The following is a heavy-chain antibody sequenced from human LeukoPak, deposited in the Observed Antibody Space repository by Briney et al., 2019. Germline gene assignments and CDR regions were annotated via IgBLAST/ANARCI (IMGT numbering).Heavy chain of an antibody. CDR3: ARDAAYCGGDCYSYWFDP. J-gene: IGHJ5*02. CDR1: GFTFSSYA. D-gene: IGHD2-21*02. V-gene: IGHV3-64*01. Sequence: GGSLRLSCAASGFTFSSYAMHWVRQAPGKGLEYVSAISSNGGSTYYANSVKGRFTISRDNSKNTLYLQMGSLRAEDMAVYYCARDAAYCGGDCYSYWFDPWGQGTLVTVSS. CDR2: ISSNGGST.